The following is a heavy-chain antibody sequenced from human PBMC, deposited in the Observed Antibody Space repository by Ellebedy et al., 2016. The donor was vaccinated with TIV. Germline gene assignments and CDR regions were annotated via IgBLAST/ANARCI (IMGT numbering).Heavy chain of an antibody. CDR1: GGSISSYY. Sequence: SETLSLTCTVSGGSISSYYWSWIRQPPGKGLEWIGSIYYSGSTYYNPSLKSRVTISVDTSKNQFSLKLSSVTAADTAVYYCARHLLHPNLRLGELSLNWYFDLWGRGTLVTVSS. D-gene: IGHD3-16*02. V-gene: IGHV4-39*01. CDR3: ARHLLHPNLRLGELSLNWYFDL. CDR2: IYYSGST. J-gene: IGHJ2*01.